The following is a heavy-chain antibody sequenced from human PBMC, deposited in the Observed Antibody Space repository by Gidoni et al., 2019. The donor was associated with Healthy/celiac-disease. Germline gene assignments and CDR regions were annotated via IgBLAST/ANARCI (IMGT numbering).Heavy chain of an antibody. CDR2: IWYDGSNK. CDR3: ARTALRWPDWYFDL. J-gene: IGHJ2*01. CDR1: GFTFSSYG. V-gene: IGHV3-33*01. Sequence: QVQLVESGGGVVQPGRSLRLSCAASGFTFSSYGMHWVRQAPGKGLEWVAVIWYDGSNKYYADSVKGRFTISRDNSKNTLYLQMNSLRAEDTAVYYCARTALRWPDWYFDLWGRGTLVTVSS. D-gene: IGHD4-17*01.